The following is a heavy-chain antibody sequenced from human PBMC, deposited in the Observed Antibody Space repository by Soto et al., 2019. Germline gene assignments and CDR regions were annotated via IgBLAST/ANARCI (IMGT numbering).Heavy chain of an antibody. Sequence: PGGSLRLSCAASGFTFSSYAMHWVRQAPGKGLEWVAVISYDGSNKYYADSVKGRFTISRDNSKNTLYLQMNSLRAEDTAVYYCARRSGGSRYGMGVWGQGTTVTVSS. J-gene: IGHJ6*02. CDR2: ISYDGSNK. CDR3: ARRSGGSRYGMGV. CDR1: GFTFSSYA. V-gene: IGHV3-30-3*01. D-gene: IGHD2-15*01.